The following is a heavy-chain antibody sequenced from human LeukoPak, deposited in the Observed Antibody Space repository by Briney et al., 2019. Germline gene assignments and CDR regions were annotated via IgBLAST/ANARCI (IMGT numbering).Heavy chain of an antibody. CDR2: ISSTGSYI. J-gene: IGHJ5*02. Sequence: GGTLRLSCAASGFNLASYMLNWVRQAPGKGLEWVASISSTGSYIYYADSVKGRFTISRDNPGNVFYLQMDSLRAEDTAVYYCTRVAQSGPTGWFDPWGQGTLVTVSS. CDR3: TRVAQSGPTGWFDP. V-gene: IGHV3-21*01. D-gene: IGHD1-1*01. CDR1: GFNLASYM.